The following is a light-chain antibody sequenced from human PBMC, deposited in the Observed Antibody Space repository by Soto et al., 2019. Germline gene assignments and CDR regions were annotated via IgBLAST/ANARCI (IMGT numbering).Light chain of an antibody. CDR1: SSNIGSHT. Sequence: QSVLTQPPSASGTPGQRVTISCSGSSSNIGSHTVNWYQQLPGTAPKFLMYDSNQRPSGVPDRFSGSRSGTSASLAISGLQSEDEADYYCAAWDDSLNGLFFGGGTKLTV. CDR3: AAWDDSLNGLF. V-gene: IGLV1-44*01. CDR2: DSN. J-gene: IGLJ2*01.